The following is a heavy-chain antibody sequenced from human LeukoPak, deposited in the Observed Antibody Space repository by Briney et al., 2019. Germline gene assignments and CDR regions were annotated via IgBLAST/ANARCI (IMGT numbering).Heavy chain of an antibody. D-gene: IGHD5-12*01. CDR1: GFTFSDYY. CDR2: ISSSGSTI. V-gene: IGHV3-11*04. J-gene: IGHJ4*02. CDR3: AKPRLAGGYDYIPMDY. Sequence: PWGSLRLSCAASGFTFSDYYMSWIRQDPGKGLEWVSYISSSGSTIYYADSVKGRFTISRDNAKNSLYLQMNSLRAEDTAVYYCAKPRLAGGYDYIPMDYWGQGTLVTVSS.